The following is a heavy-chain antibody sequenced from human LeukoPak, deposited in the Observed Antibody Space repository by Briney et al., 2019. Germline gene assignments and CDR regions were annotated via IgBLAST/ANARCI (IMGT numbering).Heavy chain of an antibody. CDR2: IIPILGIA. CDR1: GGTFSSYA. CDR3: ASPPGVGAPYYYYGMDV. D-gene: IGHD1-26*01. V-gene: IGHV1-69*04. Sequence: SVKVSCKASGGTFSSYAISWVRQAPGQGLEWMGRIIPILGIANYAQKFQGRVTITADKSTSTAYMELSSLRSEDTAVYYCASPPGVGAPYYYYGMDVWGQGTTVTVPS. J-gene: IGHJ6*02.